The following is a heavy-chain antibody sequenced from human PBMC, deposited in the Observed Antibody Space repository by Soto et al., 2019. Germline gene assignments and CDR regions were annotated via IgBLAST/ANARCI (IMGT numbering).Heavy chain of an antibody. CDR3: ARDDEYSGNGMDV. CDR1: GFTFSNYD. J-gene: IGHJ6*02. V-gene: IGHV3-33*01. Sequence: QVQLVESGGGVVQPGRSLTLSCAASGFTFSNYDMHWVRQAPGKGLEWVAVILNDGSNRYHADSVKDRFTISRDNSKNTLYLQMNSLRAEDTAVYYCARDDEYSGNGMDVWGQGTTVTVS. CDR2: ILNDGSNR. D-gene: IGHD3-10*01.